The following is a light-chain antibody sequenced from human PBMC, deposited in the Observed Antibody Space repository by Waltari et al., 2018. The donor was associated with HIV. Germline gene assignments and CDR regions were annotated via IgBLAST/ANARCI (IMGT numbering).Light chain of an antibody. J-gene: IGLJ2*01. CDR3: QAWDKDDVI. V-gene: IGLV3-1*01. CDR2: QND. Sequence: SFDLPQAPSVSVSPGPTAIIPSSGDGVATQSVFWSYQSSGQAPLLVIYQNDKRPAGIAERFSGSKAGQTASLTISGTQAVDEGDYYCQAWDKDDVIFGGGTKLTVL. CDR1: GVATQS.